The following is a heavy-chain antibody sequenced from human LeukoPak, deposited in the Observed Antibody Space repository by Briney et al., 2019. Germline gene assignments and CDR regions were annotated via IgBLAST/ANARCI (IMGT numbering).Heavy chain of an antibody. CDR1: GDIFNGYS. Sequence: GASVKVSCKASGDIFNGYSISWVRQAPGQGLEWMGGIIPMFGSANYAQTFQDRVTITTDQSTSTAYMELSSLSSEDTAVYYCARVGRSRGSLPNSYYYMDVWGTGTTVTVSS. CDR2: IIPMFGSA. D-gene: IGHD1-26*01. CDR3: ARVGRSRGSLPNSYYYMDV. J-gene: IGHJ6*03. V-gene: IGHV1-69*05.